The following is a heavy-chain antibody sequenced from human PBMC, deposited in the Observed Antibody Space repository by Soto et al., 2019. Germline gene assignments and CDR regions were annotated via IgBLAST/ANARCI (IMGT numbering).Heavy chain of an antibody. Sequence: ASVKVSCTASGYTFTGYYMHWVRQAPGQGLEWMGWINPNSGGTNYAQKFQGRVTMTRDTSISTAYMELSRLRSDDTAVYYCARASYSSGWYYFDYCGQGTLVTVSS. CDR3: ARASYSSGWYYFDY. CDR2: INPNSGGT. CDR1: GYTFTGYY. J-gene: IGHJ4*02. V-gene: IGHV1-2*02. D-gene: IGHD6-19*01.